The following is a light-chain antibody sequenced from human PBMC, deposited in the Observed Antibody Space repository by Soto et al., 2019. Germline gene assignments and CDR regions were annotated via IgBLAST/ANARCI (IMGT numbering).Light chain of an antibody. V-gene: IGLV2-14*03. CDR3: SSYTTSYTLL. CDR2: DVS. CDR1: SSDVGAYNY. Sequence: QSALTQPASVSGSPGQSITISCTGSSSDVGAYNYVSWYQQHSGKVPKLMIYDVSNRPSGVSNRFSGSKSGNTASLTISGLQAEDEADYYCSSYTTSYTLLLGGGTKLTVL. J-gene: IGLJ2*01.